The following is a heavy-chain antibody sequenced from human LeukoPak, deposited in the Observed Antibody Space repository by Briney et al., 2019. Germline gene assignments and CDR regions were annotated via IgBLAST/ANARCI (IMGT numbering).Heavy chain of an antibody. D-gene: IGHD6-13*01. V-gene: IGHV3-74*01. CDR3: ARDWGIAAALFWFDP. Sequence: PGGSRRLSCAASGFTFSSYWMHWVRQAPGKGLVWVSRINSDGSSTSYADSVKGRFTISRDNAKNTLYLQMNSLRAEDTAVYYCARDWGIAAALFWFDPWGQGTLVTVSS. CDR1: GFTFSSYW. J-gene: IGHJ5*02. CDR2: INSDGSST.